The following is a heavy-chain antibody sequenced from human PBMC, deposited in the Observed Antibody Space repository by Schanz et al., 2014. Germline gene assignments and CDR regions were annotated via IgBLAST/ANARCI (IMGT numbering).Heavy chain of an antibody. CDR1: GFGFDDYA. J-gene: IGHJ6*02. V-gene: IGHV3-20*04. CDR3: ATEGPRGTRHPINYYYAMDN. Sequence: EVQLVESGGRVVRPGGSLRLSCAASGFGFDDYAMSWVRQAPGKGLEWVSGINWNGGSTGYADSVKGRFTISRDNAKNSLYLQMNSLRAEDTAVYYCATEGPRGTRHPINYYYAMDNWGQGTKVTV. CDR2: INWNGGST. D-gene: IGHD6-6*01.